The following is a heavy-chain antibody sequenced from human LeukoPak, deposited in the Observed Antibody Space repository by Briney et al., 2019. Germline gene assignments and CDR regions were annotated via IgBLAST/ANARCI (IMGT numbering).Heavy chain of an antibody. J-gene: IGHJ4*02. V-gene: IGHV3-9*01. CDR3: AKDTRPYNYGHLDY. D-gene: IGHD5-18*01. CDR2: ISWNNGSI. CDR1: GFTFDDYA. Sequence: GGSLRLSCAASGFTFDDYAMHWVRQVPGKGLEWVSSISWNNGSIDYADSVKGRFTISRDNAKNSLYLQLNSLRAEDTAFYYCAKDTRPYNYGHLDYWGQGTLVTVSS.